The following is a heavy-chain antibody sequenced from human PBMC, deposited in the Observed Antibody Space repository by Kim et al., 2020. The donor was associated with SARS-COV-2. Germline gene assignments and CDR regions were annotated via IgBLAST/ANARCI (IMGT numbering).Heavy chain of an antibody. CDR1: GFTFTTYN. Sequence: GGSLRLSCAASGFTFTTYNMNWVRQAPGKGLEWISYISVTDAIYYADSGKGRFTISRDDAKNSLDLQMNSLRDEDTAVYYCARDWNWGIDVWGQGTLVTVSS. CDR2: ISVTDAI. V-gene: IGHV3-48*02. CDR3: ARDWNWGIDV. J-gene: IGHJ4*02. D-gene: IGHD7-27*01.